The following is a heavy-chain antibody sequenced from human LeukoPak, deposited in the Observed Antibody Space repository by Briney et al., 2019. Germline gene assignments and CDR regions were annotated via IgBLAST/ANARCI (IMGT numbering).Heavy chain of an antibody. V-gene: IGHV4-59*01. Sequence: PSETLSLTCTVTGGSISSYYWSWIRQPPGKGLEWIGYIYYSGSTNYNPSLKSRVTISVDTSKNQFSLKLSSVTAADTAVYYCARTSLTGLGYHDAFDIWGQGTMVTVSS. CDR3: ARTSLTGLGYHDAFDI. J-gene: IGHJ3*02. CDR1: GGSISSYY. D-gene: IGHD3/OR15-3a*01. CDR2: IYYSGST.